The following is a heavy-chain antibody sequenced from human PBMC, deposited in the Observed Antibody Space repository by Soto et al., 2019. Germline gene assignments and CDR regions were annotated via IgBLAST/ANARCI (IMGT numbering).Heavy chain of an antibody. V-gene: IGHV3-48*02. J-gene: IGHJ4*02. Sequence: EVQLVESGGGLVQPGGSLRLSCAASRFTFSSYSMNWVRQAPGKGLEWVSYISSSSSTIYYADSVKGRFAISRDNAKNSLYLQMNSLRDEDTAVYYCARGLYYYDSRGYWGYWGQGTLVTVSS. CDR3: ARGLYYYDSRGYWGY. CDR1: RFTFSSYS. CDR2: ISSSSSTI. D-gene: IGHD3-22*01.